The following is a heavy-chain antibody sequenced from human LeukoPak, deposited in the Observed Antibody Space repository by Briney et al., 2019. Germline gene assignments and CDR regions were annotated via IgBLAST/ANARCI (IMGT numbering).Heavy chain of an antibody. D-gene: IGHD3/OR15-3a*01. V-gene: IGHV4-39*01. J-gene: IGHJ4*02. CDR2: IYYTGNT. CDR1: GVSISSSNSY. CDR3: ARQTGSGLFTLP. Sequence: PSETLSLTCTVSGVSISSSNSYWGWIRQPPGKGLEWIGRIYYTGNTYYNASLKSRVTISIDTSKNQISLRLTSVTATDTAMYYCARQTGSGLFTLPGGQGTLVTVSS.